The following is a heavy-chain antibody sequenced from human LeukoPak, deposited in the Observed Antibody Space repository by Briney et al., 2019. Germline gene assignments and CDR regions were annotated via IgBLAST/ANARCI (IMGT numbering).Heavy chain of an antibody. CDR1: GFTFDVYA. CDR3: AKEVIVGNFDY. J-gene: IGHJ4*02. V-gene: IGHV3-9*01. Sequence: ALRLSCAAPGFTFDVYAVHWVRHAPGEGLGWGSGISWNSGSIGYADSVKGRFTISRDNAKNSLYLQMNSLRAEDTALYYCAKEVIVGNFDYWGQGTLVTVSS. CDR2: ISWNSGSI. D-gene: IGHD3-22*01.